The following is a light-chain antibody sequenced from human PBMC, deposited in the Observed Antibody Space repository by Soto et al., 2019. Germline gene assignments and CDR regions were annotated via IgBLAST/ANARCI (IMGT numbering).Light chain of an antibody. Sequence: EIVLTQSPGTLSLSPGERATLSCRASQSVSSSYLAWYQQEPSQAPRVLIYGASSRATGIPDRFSGSGSGTDFTLTISRLEPEDFAVYYCQQYADSPYTFGQGTKLEIK. CDR1: QSVSSSY. CDR2: GAS. V-gene: IGKV3-20*01. J-gene: IGKJ2*01. CDR3: QQYADSPYT.